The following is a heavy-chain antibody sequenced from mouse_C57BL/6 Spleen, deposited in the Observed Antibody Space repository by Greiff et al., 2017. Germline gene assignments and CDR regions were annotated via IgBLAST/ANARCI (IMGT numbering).Heavy chain of an antibody. V-gene: IGHV1-85*01. CDR3: ARVHGSSYDYFDY. Sequence: QVQLKESGPELVKPGASVKLSCKASGYTFTSYDINWVNQRPEQGLEWIGWIYPRDGSTKYNEKFKGKATLTVDTSSSTAYMELHCLTSEGSSVYFCARVHGSSYDYFDYWGQGTTLTVSS. CDR1: GYTFTSYD. CDR2: IYPRDGST. J-gene: IGHJ2*01. D-gene: IGHD1-1*01.